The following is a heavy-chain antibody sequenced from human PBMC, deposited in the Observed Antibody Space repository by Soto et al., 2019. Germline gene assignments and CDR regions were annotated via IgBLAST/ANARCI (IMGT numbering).Heavy chain of an antibody. J-gene: IGHJ4*02. Sequence: GGSLRLSCAASGFTFSSYAMSWVRQAPGKGLEWVSAIGGSGGSTYYADSVKGRFTISRDNSKNTLYLQMNSLRAEDTAVYYCAKAKGRYYYDSSGYFDYWGQGTLVTVSS. V-gene: IGHV3-23*01. CDR1: GFTFSSYA. CDR2: IGGSGGST. D-gene: IGHD3-22*01. CDR3: AKAKGRYYYDSSGYFDY.